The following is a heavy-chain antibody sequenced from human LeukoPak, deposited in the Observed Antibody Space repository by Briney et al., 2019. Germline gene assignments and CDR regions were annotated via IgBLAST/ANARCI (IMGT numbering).Heavy chain of an antibody. J-gene: IGHJ4*02. CDR1: GFTFSDYY. V-gene: IGHV3-11*01. Sequence: GGSLRLSCAASGFTFSDYYMSWIRQAPGKGLEWVSYISSSGSTIYYADSVKGRFTISRDNSKNTLYLQMNSLRAEDTAVYYCAKEIRGIYFDYWGQGTLVTVSS. CDR2: ISSSGSTI. D-gene: IGHD3-10*01. CDR3: AKEIRGIYFDY.